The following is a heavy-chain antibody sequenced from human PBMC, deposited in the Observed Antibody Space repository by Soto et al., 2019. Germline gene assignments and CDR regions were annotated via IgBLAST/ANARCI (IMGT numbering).Heavy chain of an antibody. V-gene: IGHV6-1*01. CDR1: GDSVSSNGAA. Sequence: PSQTLSLTCALSGDSVSSNGAAWNWIRQSPSRGLEWLGRTYYRSRWYSDYAPSVKSRITVNPDTSQNQFSLQLNSVTPEDTAINYCARDPPGFHSAFDFWGQGTLVTVSS. CDR3: ARDPPGFHSAFDF. CDR2: TYYRSRWYS. D-gene: IGHD4-4*01. J-gene: IGHJ4*02.